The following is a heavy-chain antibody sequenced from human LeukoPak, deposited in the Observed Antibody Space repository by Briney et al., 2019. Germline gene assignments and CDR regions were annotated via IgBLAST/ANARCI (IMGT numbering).Heavy chain of an antibody. J-gene: IGHJ4*02. CDR3: AKIPLIVVVPAALDY. Sequence: PGGSLRLSCAASGFTFSSYWMHWVRQAPGKGLVWVSRINSDGSSTSYADSVKGRFTISRDNAKNTLYLQMNSLRAEDTAVYYCAKIPLIVVVPAALDYWGQGTLVTVSS. V-gene: IGHV3-74*01. CDR1: GFTFSSYW. D-gene: IGHD2-2*01. CDR2: INSDGSST.